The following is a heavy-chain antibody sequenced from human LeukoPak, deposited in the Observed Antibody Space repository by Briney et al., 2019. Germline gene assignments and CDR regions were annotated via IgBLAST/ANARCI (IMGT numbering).Heavy chain of an antibody. CDR2: IHYGGST. Sequence: SETLSLTCTVSGGSISSGGYYWSWIRQHPGKGLEWIGYIHYGGSTYYNPSLKTRVTISVDTSKSQFSLKLSSVTAADTAVYYCARGDSSPPDYWGQGTLVTVSS. CDR1: GGSISSGGYY. D-gene: IGHD6-19*01. J-gene: IGHJ4*02. V-gene: IGHV4-31*03. CDR3: ARGDSSPPDY.